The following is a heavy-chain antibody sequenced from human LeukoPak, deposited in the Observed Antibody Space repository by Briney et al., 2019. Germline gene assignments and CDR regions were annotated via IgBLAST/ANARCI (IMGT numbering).Heavy chain of an antibody. CDR3: AKSFWWFGEFSPFDY. CDR1: GFTFSSFS. Sequence: GGSLRLSCAASGFTFSSFSMNWVRQAPGKGLEWVSSISVSSSSLYYADSVKGRFTISRDNAKNSLYLQMNSLRAEDTAVYYCAKSFWWFGEFSPFDYWGQGTLVTVSS. D-gene: IGHD3-10*01. J-gene: IGHJ4*02. V-gene: IGHV3-21*01. CDR2: ISVSSSSL.